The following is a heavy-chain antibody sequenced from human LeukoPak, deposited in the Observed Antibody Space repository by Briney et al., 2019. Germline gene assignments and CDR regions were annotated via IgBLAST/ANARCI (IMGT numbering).Heavy chain of an antibody. J-gene: IGHJ4*02. D-gene: IGHD6-19*01. CDR1: GGSISSSSYY. CDR3: ARDLLGAVAAY. Sequence: PSETLSLTCTVSGGSISSSSYYWGWIRQPPGKGLEWIGSIYYSGSTYYNPSLKSRVTISVDTSKNQFSLKLSSVTAADTAVYYCARDLLGAVAAYWGQGTLVTVSS. CDR2: IYYSGST. V-gene: IGHV4-39*07.